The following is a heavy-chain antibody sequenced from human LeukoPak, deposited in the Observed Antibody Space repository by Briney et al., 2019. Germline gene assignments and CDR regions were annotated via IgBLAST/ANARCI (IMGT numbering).Heavy chain of an antibody. Sequence: GASVKVSCKTSGYRFITFGINWVRQAPGQGLEWMGWINPYNGNRYYAKKFQGRFNMTTDTSTSTAYMELRSLRSDDTAVYYCARDIEDDYGDPQGYWGQGTLVTVSS. J-gene: IGHJ4*02. CDR3: ARDIEDDYGDPQGY. CDR2: INPYNGNR. D-gene: IGHD4-17*01. CDR1: GYRFITFG. V-gene: IGHV1-18*01.